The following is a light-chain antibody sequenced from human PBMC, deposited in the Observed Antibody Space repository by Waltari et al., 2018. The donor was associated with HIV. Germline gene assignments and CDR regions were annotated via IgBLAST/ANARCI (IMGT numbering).Light chain of an antibody. V-gene: IGLV1-47*01. CDR1: NYNIGSNY. Sequence: QSMLTQPPSASGTPGQRVTISCSGSNYNIGSNYVYWYQQLQGTAPKVLIYRTNQRSSGVPDRFSGSKSGTSASLAISGLRSEDEADYYCAAWDDSLSGPVFGGGTKLTVL. J-gene: IGLJ3*02. CDR3: AAWDDSLSGPV. CDR2: RTN.